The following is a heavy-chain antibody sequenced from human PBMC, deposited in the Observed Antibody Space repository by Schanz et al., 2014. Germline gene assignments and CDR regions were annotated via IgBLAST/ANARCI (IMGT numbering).Heavy chain of an antibody. D-gene: IGHD3-22*01. J-gene: IGHJ3*02. CDR3: ARDIQYHYDTSGPVGAFDI. Sequence: QVPLVQSGAEVKKPGSSVKVSCTASGGTFSSYAFSWVRQAPGQGLEWMGKIIPILGMENYAQKFQGRVTITADISPSTAYMDLSSLRSDDTAVYYCARDIQYHYDTSGPVGAFDIWGQGTVVTVSS. CDR1: GGTFSSYA. CDR2: IIPILGME. V-gene: IGHV1-69*04.